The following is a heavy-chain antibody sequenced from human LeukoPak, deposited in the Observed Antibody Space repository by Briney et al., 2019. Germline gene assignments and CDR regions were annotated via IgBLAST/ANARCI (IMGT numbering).Heavy chain of an antibody. Sequence: SETLSLTCTVSGGSISSSSYYWGWIRQPPGKGLEWIGSIYYSGSTYYNPSLKSRVTISVDTSKNQFSLKLSSVTAADTAVYYCARALDSSGWYFGASWFDPWGQGTLVTVSS. CDR3: ARALDSSGWYFGASWFDP. D-gene: IGHD6-19*01. CDR1: GGSISSSSYY. V-gene: IGHV4-39*07. J-gene: IGHJ5*02. CDR2: IYYSGST.